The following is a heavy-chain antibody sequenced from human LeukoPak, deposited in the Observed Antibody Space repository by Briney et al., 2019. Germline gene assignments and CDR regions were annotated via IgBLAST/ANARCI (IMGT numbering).Heavy chain of an antibody. V-gene: IGHV3-23*01. Sequence: GGSLRLSCAASGFTFSSYSMNWVREAPGKGLEWVSAISGSGGSTYYADSVKGRFTISRDNSKNTLYLQMNSLRAEDTAVYYCAKDFDYYGSGSYFDYWGQGTLVTVSS. CDR1: GFTFSSYS. CDR2: ISGSGGST. CDR3: AKDFDYYGSGSYFDY. J-gene: IGHJ4*02. D-gene: IGHD3-10*01.